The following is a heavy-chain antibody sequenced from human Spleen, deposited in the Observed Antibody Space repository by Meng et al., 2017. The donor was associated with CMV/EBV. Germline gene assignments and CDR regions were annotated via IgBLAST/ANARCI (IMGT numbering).Heavy chain of an antibody. CDR2: INPNSGDT. CDR3: ARDFLDYGGWFDP. Sequence: GESLKISCKASGYTFTGYYMHWVRQAPGQGLEWMGWINPNSGDTNYAQKFQGRVSMTRDTSISTAYMELSSLRSDDTAVYYCARDFLDYGGWFDPWGQGTLVTVSS. V-gene: IGHV1-2*02. J-gene: IGHJ5*02. D-gene: IGHD4/OR15-4a*01. CDR1: GYTFTGYY.